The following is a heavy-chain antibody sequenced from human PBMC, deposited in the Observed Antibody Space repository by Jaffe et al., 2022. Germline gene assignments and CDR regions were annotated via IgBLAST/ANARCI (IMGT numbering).Heavy chain of an antibody. Sequence: EVQLVESGGDLVQPGGSLRLSCVASGFTFSNYEMTWVRQAPGKGLEWISYITDRGSTTYYADSVKGRFTISRDNAKNSLFLQMNSLRAEDTAVYYCAREGELYSSSGYDGFDIWGQGTMVTVSA. V-gene: IGHV3-48*03. J-gene: IGHJ3*02. CDR3: AREGELYSSSGYDGFDI. CDR2: ITDRGSTT. CDR1: GFTFSNYE. D-gene: IGHD6-13*01.